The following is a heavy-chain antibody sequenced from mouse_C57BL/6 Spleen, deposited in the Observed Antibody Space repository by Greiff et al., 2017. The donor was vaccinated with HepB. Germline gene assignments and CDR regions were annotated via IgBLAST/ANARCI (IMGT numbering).Heavy chain of an antibody. CDR2: IWRGGST. Sequence: QVQLQQSGPGLVQPSQSLSITCTVSGFSLTSYGVHWVRQSPGKGLEWLGVIWRGGSTDYNAAFMSRLSIPKDNSKSQVFFKMNSLQADDTAIYYCAKGDGYDGGFAYWGQGTLVTVSA. CDR3: AKGDGYDGGFAY. D-gene: IGHD2-2*01. J-gene: IGHJ3*01. V-gene: IGHV2-5*01. CDR1: GFSLTSYG.